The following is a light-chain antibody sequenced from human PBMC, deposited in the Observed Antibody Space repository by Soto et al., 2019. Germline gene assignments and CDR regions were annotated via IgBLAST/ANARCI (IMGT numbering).Light chain of an antibody. CDR1: QSISSW. J-gene: IGKJ1*01. CDR2: KAS. Sequence: DIQMTQSPSTLSASVGDRVTITCRSSQSISSWLAWYQQKPGKAPKLLIYKASSLESGVPSRFSGSGSGTEFTLTISSLQHEDFATYYCQQYNSYSWTFGQGTKLDIK. V-gene: IGKV1-5*03. CDR3: QQYNSYSWT.